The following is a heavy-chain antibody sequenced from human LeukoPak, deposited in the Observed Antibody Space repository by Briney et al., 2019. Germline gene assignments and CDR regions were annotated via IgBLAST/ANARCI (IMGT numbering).Heavy chain of an antibody. CDR1: GFTFSSYS. Sequence: GGSLRLSCAASGFTFSSYSMNWVRQAPGKGLEWVSSISSSSSYIYYADSVKGRFTISRDNAKNSLYLQMNSLRAEDTAVYYCARESRRWREFDIWGQGTMVTVSS. CDR2: ISSSSSYI. V-gene: IGHV3-21*01. J-gene: IGHJ3*02. CDR3: ARESRRWREFDI. D-gene: IGHD5-24*01.